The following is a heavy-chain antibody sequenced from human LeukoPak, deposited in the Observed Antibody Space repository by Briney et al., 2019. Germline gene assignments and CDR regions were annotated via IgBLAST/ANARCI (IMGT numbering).Heavy chain of an antibody. CDR3: AGVTHNYYYYYYMDV. V-gene: IGHV4-34*01. CDR2: INHSGST. Sequence: SETLSPTCAVYGGSFSGYYWSWIRQPPGKGLEWIGEINHSGSTNYNPSLKSRVTISVDTSKNQFSLKLSSVTAADTAVYYCAGVTHNYYYYYYMDVWGKGTTVTVSS. J-gene: IGHJ6*03. CDR1: GGSFSGYY. D-gene: IGHD5-18*01.